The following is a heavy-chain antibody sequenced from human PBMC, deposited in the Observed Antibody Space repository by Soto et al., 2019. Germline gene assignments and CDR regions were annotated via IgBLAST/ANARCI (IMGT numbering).Heavy chain of an antibody. CDR3: ARDVPITIFGPRGGWFDP. D-gene: IGHD3-3*01. V-gene: IGHV3-21*01. CDR2: ISSSSSYI. CDR1: GFPFRSYS. Sequence: GGSLRPSCAAPGFPFRSYSMNWVAQAPGKRLEWVSSISSSSSYIYYADSVKGRFTISRDNSKNSLYLQMNSLRADDTAVYYCARDVPITIFGPRGGWFDPWGQGTLVTVSS. J-gene: IGHJ5*02.